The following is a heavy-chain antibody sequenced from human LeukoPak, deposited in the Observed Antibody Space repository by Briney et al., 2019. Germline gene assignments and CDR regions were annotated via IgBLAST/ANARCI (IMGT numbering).Heavy chain of an antibody. CDR1: GYTFTSYY. Sequence: ASVKVSRKASGYTFTSYYMHWVRQAPGQGLEWMGIINPSGGSTSYAQKFQGRVTMTRDMSTSTVYMELSSLRSEDTAVYYCARDHYDSSGYYNYYYMDVWGKGTTVTVSS. CDR2: INPSGGST. CDR3: ARDHYDSSGYYNYYYMDV. V-gene: IGHV1-46*01. D-gene: IGHD3-22*01. J-gene: IGHJ6*03.